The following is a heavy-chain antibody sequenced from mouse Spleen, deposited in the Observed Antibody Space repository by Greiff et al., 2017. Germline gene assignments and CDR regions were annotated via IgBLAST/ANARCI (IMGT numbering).Heavy chain of an antibody. J-gene: IGHJ4*01. CDR2: IWSGGST. V-gene: IGHV2-2*01. CDR3: ARNGNYGVFYAMDY. Sequence: QVQLKQSGPGLVQPSQSLSITCTVSGFSLTSYGVHWVRQSPGKGLEWLGVIWSGGSTDYNAAFISRLSISKDNSKSQVFFKMNSLQADDTAIYYCARNGNYGVFYAMDYWGQGTSVTVSS. D-gene: IGHD2-1*01. CDR1: GFSLTSYG.